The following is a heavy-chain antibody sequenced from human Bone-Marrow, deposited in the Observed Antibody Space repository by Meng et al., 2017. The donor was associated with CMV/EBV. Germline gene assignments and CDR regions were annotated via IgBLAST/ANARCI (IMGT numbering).Heavy chain of an antibody. J-gene: IGHJ6*02. CDR1: GGSFSGYY. Sequence: GSLRLSCAVYGGSFSGYYWSWIRQPPGKGLEWIGEINHSGSTNYNPSLKSRVTISVDTSKNQFSLKLSSVTAADTAVYYCARANCSSTSCYSSYYYYGMDVWGQGTTVTVSS. D-gene: IGHD2-2*01. CDR3: ARANCSSTSCYSSYYYYGMDV. CDR2: INHSGST. V-gene: IGHV4-34*01.